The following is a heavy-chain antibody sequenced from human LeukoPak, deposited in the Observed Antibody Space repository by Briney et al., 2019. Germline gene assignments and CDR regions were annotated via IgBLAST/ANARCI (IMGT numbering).Heavy chain of an antibody. CDR2: ISSSSSYT. V-gene: IGHV3-21*01. CDR1: GFTFSSYS. CDR3: AGHSPRYGTGIQQYY. Sequence: GGSLRLSCAASGFTFSSYSMNWVRQAPGKGLEWVSSISSSSSYTYYADSLKGRFTISRDNAKSSLYLQVNSLRAEDTAVYYCAGHSPRYGTGIQQYYWGQGTLVTVSS. J-gene: IGHJ4*02. D-gene: IGHD6-19*01.